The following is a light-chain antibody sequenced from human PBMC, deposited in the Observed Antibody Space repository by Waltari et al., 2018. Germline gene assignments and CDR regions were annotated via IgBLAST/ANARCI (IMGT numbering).Light chain of an antibody. CDR1: SSNIGSNP. Sequence: QSVLTQPPSASGTPGQSVTISCSGSSSNIGSNPVQWYQHLPGTAPKLLIFSDNQRPSRVPDRFSGSKSGSSASLAISGLQSYDESLFYCAAWDDSLNALVFGGGTQLTVL. J-gene: IGLJ2*01. CDR3: AAWDDSLNALV. CDR2: SDN. V-gene: IGLV1-44*01.